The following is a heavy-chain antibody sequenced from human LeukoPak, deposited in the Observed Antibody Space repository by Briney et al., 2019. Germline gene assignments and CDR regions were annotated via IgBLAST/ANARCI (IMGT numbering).Heavy chain of an antibody. CDR1: GYTFTGSY. Sequence: ASVKVSCKASGYTFTGSYMHWVRQAPGQGFEWIGWISPASGATKYAQNFQGRVTLTTDTSITTAYMELCSLTSDDTASYYCLNEHGGWGQGTPVTVSS. CDR2: ISPASGAT. CDR3: LNEHGG. V-gene: IGHV1-2*02. J-gene: IGHJ4*02. D-gene: IGHD1-1*01.